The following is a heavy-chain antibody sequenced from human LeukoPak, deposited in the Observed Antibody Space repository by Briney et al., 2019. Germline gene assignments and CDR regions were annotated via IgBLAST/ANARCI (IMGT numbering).Heavy chain of an antibody. V-gene: IGHV5-51*01. CDR2: VYPGNSDT. J-gene: IGHJ3*02. CDR1: RYSFTNSW. D-gene: IGHD5-18*01. Sequence: GESLKISCEGFRYSFTNSWIAWVRQMPGKGLAWMGIVYPGNSDTRYSPSFQGQVAMSADKSISTAYLQWSSLKASDTAMYYCARVATSMGDALDISGQGTMVTVSS. CDR3: ARVATSMGDALDI.